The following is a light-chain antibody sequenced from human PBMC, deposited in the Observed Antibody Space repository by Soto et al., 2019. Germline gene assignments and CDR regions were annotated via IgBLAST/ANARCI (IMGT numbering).Light chain of an antibody. CDR1: QSVSSSS. CDR3: QQYGSSPPMYT. Sequence: EIVLTQSPGTLSLSPGERATLSCRASQSVSSSSLAWYQQKPGQAPRLLIYGASSRATGIPDRFSGSGSGTDFTLTISRLEPEDFPVYYCQQYGSSPPMYTFGQGTKLEIK. V-gene: IGKV3-20*01. J-gene: IGKJ2*01. CDR2: GAS.